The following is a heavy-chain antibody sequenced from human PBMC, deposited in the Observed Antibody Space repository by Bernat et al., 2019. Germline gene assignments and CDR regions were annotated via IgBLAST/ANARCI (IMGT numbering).Heavy chain of an antibody. CDR2: ITHSGST. Sequence: QVQLQQWGAGLLKPSETLSLTCAVYGGSLSGYYWSWIRQSPGKGLGWIGEITHSGSTAYNPSLKSQVTISVETSRNQFSLKLSSVTAADTAVYYYAGGSGSGWDYYYYYMDVWGKGTTVTVSS. CDR1: GGSLSGYY. CDR3: AGGSGSGWDYYYYYMDV. V-gene: IGHV4-34*01. D-gene: IGHD6-19*01. J-gene: IGHJ6*03.